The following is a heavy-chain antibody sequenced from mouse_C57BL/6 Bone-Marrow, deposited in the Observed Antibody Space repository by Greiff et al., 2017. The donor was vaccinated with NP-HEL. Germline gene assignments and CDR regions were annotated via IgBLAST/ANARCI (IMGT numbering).Heavy chain of an antibody. CDR3: AREVLITTVVVPFDY. V-gene: IGHV1-81*01. Sequence: VQLQESGAELARPGASVKLSCKASGYTFTSYGISWVKQRTGQGLEWIGEIYPRSGNTYYNEKFKGKATLTAEKSSSTAYMELRSLTSEDSAVYFWAREVLITTVVVPFDYWGQGTTLTVSS. CDR1: GYTFTSYG. J-gene: IGHJ2*01. CDR2: IYPRSGNT. D-gene: IGHD1-1*01.